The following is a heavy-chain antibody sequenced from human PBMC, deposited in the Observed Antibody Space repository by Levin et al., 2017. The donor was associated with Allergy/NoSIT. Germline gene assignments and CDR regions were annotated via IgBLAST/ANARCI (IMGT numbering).Heavy chain of an antibody. CDR2: IYPGDSDT. D-gene: IGHD6-19*01. J-gene: IGHJ3*02. CDR3: ASGIHSSGWYGSFDI. CDR1: GYSFTTYW. Sequence: GESLKISCKGSGYSFTTYWIGWVRQMPGKGLEWMGIIYPGDSDTRYSPSFQGQVTISADKSISTAYLQWSSLKASDTAMYYCASGIHSSGWYGSFDIWGQGTMVTVSS. V-gene: IGHV5-51*01.